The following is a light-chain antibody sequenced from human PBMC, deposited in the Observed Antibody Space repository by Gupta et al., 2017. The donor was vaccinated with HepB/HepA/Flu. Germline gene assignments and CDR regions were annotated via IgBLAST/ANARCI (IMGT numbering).Light chain of an antibody. CDR1: SNDVGAYNF. V-gene: IGLV2-23*02. Sequence: QSALTQPASVSGSPGQATTISCTGTSNDVGAYNFVSWYQHHPDKAPELMIYEVTKRPSGVSNRFSGSKSGNTASLTISGLQPEDEADYYCCSYVGSSTVVFGGGTKLTVL. CDR3: CSYVGSSTVV. CDR2: EVT. J-gene: IGLJ2*01.